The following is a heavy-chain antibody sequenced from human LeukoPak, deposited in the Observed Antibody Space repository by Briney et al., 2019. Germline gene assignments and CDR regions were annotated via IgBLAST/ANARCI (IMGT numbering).Heavy chain of an antibody. CDR2: IRYDGSNK. V-gene: IGHV3-30*02. D-gene: IGHD3-22*01. Sequence: GGSLRLSCAASGFTFSSFGMHWVRQAPGKGLEWVAFIRYDGSNKYYADSVKGRSTISRDNSKNTLYLQMNSLRAEDTAVYYCAKDAEYYYDSSGYYPKNWGQGTLVTVSS. J-gene: IGHJ4*02. CDR1: GFTFSSFG. CDR3: AKDAEYYYDSSGYYPKN.